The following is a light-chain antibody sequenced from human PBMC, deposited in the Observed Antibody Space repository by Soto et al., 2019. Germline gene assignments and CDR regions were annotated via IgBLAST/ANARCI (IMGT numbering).Light chain of an antibody. CDR1: SSNIGSNY. CDR2: LNN. CDR3: AAWDDSLSGSWV. V-gene: IGLV1-47*01. Sequence: QPVLTQPPSASGTPGQRVTISCSGSSSNIGSNYVYWYQRLPGTAPKLLIYLNNQRPSGVPDRFSGSKSGTSASLAISGLRSEDEADYFCAAWDDSLSGSWVFGGGTKLTVL. J-gene: IGLJ3*02.